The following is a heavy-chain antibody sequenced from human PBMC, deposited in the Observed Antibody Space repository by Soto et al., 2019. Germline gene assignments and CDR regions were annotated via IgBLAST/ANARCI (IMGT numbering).Heavy chain of an antibody. J-gene: IGHJ4*02. CDR2: ISRSDDGP. CDR3: AKNYFFDS. V-gene: IGHV3-23*01. Sequence: EVQLLESGGGLVQPGGSLRLSCAASGFTFNSYAMRWVRQAPGKGLEWVSSISRSDDGPYDADTVKGRFTISRDNTQNTRFLLMNSLRDDDTALYYGAKNYFFDSWGQGAPVTVSS. CDR1: GFTFNSYA.